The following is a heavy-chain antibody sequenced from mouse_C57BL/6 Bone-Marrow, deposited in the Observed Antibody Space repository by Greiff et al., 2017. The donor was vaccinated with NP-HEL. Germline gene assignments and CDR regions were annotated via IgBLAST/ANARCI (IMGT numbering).Heavy chain of an antibody. J-gene: IGHJ1*03. CDR2: INPNYGTT. V-gene: IGHV1-39*01. CDR3: AREGLRRDWYFDV. D-gene: IGHD2-4*01. CDR1: GYSFTDYN. Sequence: VQLQQSGPELVKPGASVKISCKASGYSFTDYNMNWVKQSNGKSLEWIGVINPNYGTTSYNQKFKGKATLTVDQSSSTAYMQLNSLTSEDSAVYNRAREGLRRDWYFDVWGTGTTGTVSS.